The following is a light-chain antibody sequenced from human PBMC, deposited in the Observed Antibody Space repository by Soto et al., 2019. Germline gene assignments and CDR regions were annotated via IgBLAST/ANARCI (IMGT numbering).Light chain of an antibody. CDR2: DAS. J-gene: IGKJ3*01. CDR1: QSVSSY. V-gene: IGKV3-11*01. CDR3: QQRSNWPPGT. Sequence: EIVLTQSPATLSLSPGERATLSCSASQSVSSYLAWYQQKPGQAPRLLIYDASNRATGIPARFSGSGSGTDFTLTISSLEPEDFAVHYCQQRSNWPPGTFGPGTKVDIK.